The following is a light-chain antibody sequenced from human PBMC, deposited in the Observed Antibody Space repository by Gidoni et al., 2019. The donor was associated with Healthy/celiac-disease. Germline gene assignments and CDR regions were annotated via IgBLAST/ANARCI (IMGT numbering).Light chain of an antibody. Sequence: EIVMTQSPATLSVSPGERATLSCRASQSVSRNLAWYQQKPGQAPRLLIYGASTRATGIPARVSGSGSGTEFTLTISSLQSEDFAVYYCQQYNNWRTFGQGTKVEIK. V-gene: IGKV3-15*01. J-gene: IGKJ1*01. CDR1: QSVSRN. CDR3: QQYNNWRT. CDR2: GAS.